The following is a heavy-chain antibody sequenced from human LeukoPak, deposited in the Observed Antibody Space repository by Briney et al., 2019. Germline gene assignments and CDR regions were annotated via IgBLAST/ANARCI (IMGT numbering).Heavy chain of an antibody. Sequence: PGGSLRLSCAASRFSFSTYWMSWVRQAPGKGLEWVANIKQDGSEKYYVDSVKGRFTISRDNAKDSLYLEMNSLRAEDTAVYYCAKDQGDYYDSSGYSDWGQGTLVTVSS. CDR3: AKDQGDYYDSSGYSD. D-gene: IGHD3-22*01. CDR2: IKQDGSEK. CDR1: RFSFSTYW. V-gene: IGHV3-7*01. J-gene: IGHJ4*02.